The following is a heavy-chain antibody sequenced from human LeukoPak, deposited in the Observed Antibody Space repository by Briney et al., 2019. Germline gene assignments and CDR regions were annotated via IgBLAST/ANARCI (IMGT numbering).Heavy chain of an antibody. CDR3: ARTGGHNWNDAGGWFDS. CDR1: GFTFSSYG. Sequence: GGSLRLSCAASGFTFSSYGMSWVRQAPGKGLEWVSAISGSGGSTYYADSVKGRFTISRDNSKNTLYLQMNGLRAEDTAVYYCARTGGHNWNDAGGWFDSWGQGTLVTVSS. CDR2: ISGSGGST. J-gene: IGHJ5*01. D-gene: IGHD1-20*01. V-gene: IGHV3-23*01.